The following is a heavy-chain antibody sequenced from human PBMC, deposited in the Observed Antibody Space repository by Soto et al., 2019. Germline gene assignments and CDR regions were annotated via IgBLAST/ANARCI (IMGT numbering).Heavy chain of an antibody. CDR1: GFTFSSYA. V-gene: IGHV3-23*01. D-gene: IGHD6-19*01. CDR3: AKHLAVAPWGYYYGMDV. CDR2: ISGSGGST. Sequence: GGSLRLSCAASGFTFSSYAMSWVRQAPGKGLEWVSAISGSGGSTYYADSVKGRFTISRDNSKNTLYLQMNSLRAEDTAVYYCAKHLAVAPWGYYYGMDVWGQGTTVTVSS. J-gene: IGHJ6*02.